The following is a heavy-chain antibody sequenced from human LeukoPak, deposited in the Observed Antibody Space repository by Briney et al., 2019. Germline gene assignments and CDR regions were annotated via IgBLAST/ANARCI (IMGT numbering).Heavy chain of an antibody. CDR1: GGTFSSYA. D-gene: IGHD5-24*01. Sequence: SVKVSCKASGGTFSSYAISWVRQAPGQGLEWMGGIIPIFGTANYAQKFQGRVTITAGESTSTAYMELSSLRSEDTAVYYCARAPYRRDGYNYYGYYFDYWGQGTLVTVSS. CDR3: ARAPYRRDGYNYYGYYFDY. CDR2: IIPIFGTA. J-gene: IGHJ4*02. V-gene: IGHV1-69*01.